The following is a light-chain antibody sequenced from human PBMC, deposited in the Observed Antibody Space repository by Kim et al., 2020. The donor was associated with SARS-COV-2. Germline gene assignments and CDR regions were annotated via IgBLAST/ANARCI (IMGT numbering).Light chain of an antibody. CDR1: RLGEKF. CDR2: QDT. J-gene: IGLJ2*01. Sequence: SYELTQPPSVSVSPGQTASIPCSGYRLGEKFASWYQQMPGQSPILVIYQDTQRAPGIPERFSGPNSGDTATLTIAGTQAMDEAHYYCQTWGTSVVFGGGT. CDR3: QTWGTSVV. V-gene: IGLV3-1*01.